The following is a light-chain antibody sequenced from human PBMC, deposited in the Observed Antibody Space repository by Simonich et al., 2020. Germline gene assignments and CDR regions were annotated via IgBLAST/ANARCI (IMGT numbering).Light chain of an antibody. Sequence: DIVMTQSPDSLAVSLGERATIHCKSSQSVLYSSKNKNYLAWYQQKPGQPLKLLIYWESTRESGVPDRFSGSGSGTDFTLTISSLQAEDVAVYYCQQYYSTPHTFGQGTKLEIK. CDR2: WES. CDR3: QQYYSTPHT. J-gene: IGKJ2*01. CDR1: QSVLYSSKNKNY. V-gene: IGKV4-1*01.